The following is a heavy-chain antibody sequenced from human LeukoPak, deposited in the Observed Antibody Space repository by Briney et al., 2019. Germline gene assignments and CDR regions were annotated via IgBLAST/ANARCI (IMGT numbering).Heavy chain of an antibody. CDR1: GFTFSSYA. J-gene: IGHJ4*02. Sequence: PGGSLRLSCAASGFTFSSYAMSWVRQAPRKGREWVSAISGSGGSTYYADSVKGRFTISRDNSKNTLYLQMNSLRAEDTAVYYCAKEGLRYFDSPYHFDYWGQGTLVTVSS. CDR3: AKEGLRYFDSPYHFDY. V-gene: IGHV3-23*01. D-gene: IGHD3-9*01. CDR2: ISGSGGST.